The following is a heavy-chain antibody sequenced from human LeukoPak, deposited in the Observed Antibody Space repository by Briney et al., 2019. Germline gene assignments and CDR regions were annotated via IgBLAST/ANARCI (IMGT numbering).Heavy chain of an antibody. CDR1: GYRFTNYA. CDR2: IHPSTGNP. V-gene: IGHV7-4-1*02. CDR3: ARAFQSLGGLSLPDY. Sequence: ASVKVSCKASGYRFTNYAMNWVRQAPGQGLEWMGWIHPSTGNPAYAQGFTGRFVFSLDTSVSTTYLHISSLKTEDTAVYFCARAFQSLGGLSLPDYWGQGTLVTVSS. J-gene: IGHJ4*02. D-gene: IGHD3-16*02.